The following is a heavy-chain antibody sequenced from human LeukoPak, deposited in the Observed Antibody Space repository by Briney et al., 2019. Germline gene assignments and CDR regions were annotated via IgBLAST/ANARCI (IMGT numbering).Heavy chain of an antibody. CDR1: GGSISSYY. D-gene: IGHD6-6*01. J-gene: IGHJ3*02. CDR2: IYYCGST. Sequence: SQTLSLTCTVSGGSISSYYWSWIRQPPGKGLEWIGYIYYCGSTNYNPSLESRVTISVDTSKNQFSLKLSSVTAADTAVYFCARWYSSSSRAFDIWGQRTMVTASS. CDR3: ARWYSSSSRAFDI. V-gene: IGHV4-59*01.